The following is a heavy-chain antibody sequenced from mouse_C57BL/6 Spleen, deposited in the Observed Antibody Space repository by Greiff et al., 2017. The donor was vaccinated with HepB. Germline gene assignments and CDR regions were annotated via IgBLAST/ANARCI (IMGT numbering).Heavy chain of an antibody. CDR2: IYPGDGDT. V-gene: IGHV1-80*01. Sequence: QVQLKESGAELVKPGASVKISCKASGYAFSSYWMNWVKQRPGKGLEWIGQIYPGDGDTNYNGKFKGKATLTADKSSSTAYMQLSSLTSEDSAVYFCAVGRYGSWFAYWGQGTLVTVSA. J-gene: IGHJ3*01. CDR3: AVGRYGSWFAY. CDR1: GYAFSSYW. D-gene: IGHD2-2*01.